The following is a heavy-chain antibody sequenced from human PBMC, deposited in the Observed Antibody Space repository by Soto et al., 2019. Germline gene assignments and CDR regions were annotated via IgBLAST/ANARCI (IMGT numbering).Heavy chain of an antibody. J-gene: IGHJ4*02. V-gene: IGHV3-53*01. CDR3: ARDTYYSDNANYHLFDY. Sequence: GRSLRLSCAASGFTVSSSYMSWVRQAPGKGLEWVSLIYSGGTTHYADSVKGRFTLSRDKSNNTLYLQMNSLRAEDTAVYYCARDTYYSDNANYHLFDYWGQGTLVNDSS. CDR2: IYSGGTT. D-gene: IGHD3-22*01. CDR1: GFTVSSSY.